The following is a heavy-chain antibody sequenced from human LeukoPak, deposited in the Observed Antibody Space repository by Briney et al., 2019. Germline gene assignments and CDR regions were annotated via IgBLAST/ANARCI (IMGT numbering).Heavy chain of an antibody. CDR2: IWYDGSNE. CDR3: ARGVSGGSPDY. Sequence: GGSLRLSCAASGFTFRSHGMHWVRQAPGKGLEWVAGIWYDGSNEDYADSVKGRFTISRDNAKNSLYLQMNSLRDEDTAVYYCARGVSGGSPDYWGQGTLVTVSS. J-gene: IGHJ4*02. V-gene: IGHV3-33*01. CDR1: GFTFRSHG. D-gene: IGHD1-26*01.